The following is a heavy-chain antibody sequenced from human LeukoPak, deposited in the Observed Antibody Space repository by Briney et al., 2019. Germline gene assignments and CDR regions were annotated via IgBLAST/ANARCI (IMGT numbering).Heavy chain of an antibody. V-gene: IGHV1-69*05. Sequence: SVKVSCKASGGTFSNTAFNWVRQAPGQGLQWMGGVIPMYSTTTNAHRFQGRLTISTDESTSTVTMELRSLESEDTAVYYCSSSNQRPKTGETMRNYVFYMDVWGSGTTVTVS. CDR1: GGTFSNTA. CDR3: SSSNQRPKTGETMRNYVFYMDV. CDR2: VIPMYSTT. D-gene: IGHD1-14*01. J-gene: IGHJ6*03.